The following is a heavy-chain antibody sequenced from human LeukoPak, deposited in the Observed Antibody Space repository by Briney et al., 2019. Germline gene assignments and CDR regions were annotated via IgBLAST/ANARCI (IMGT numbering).Heavy chain of an antibody. D-gene: IGHD3-22*01. CDR3: AKDSKESYYYDSSGHFDY. J-gene: IGHJ4*02. Sequence: PGGSLRLSCAASGFTFSSYGMHWVRQAPGKGLEWVAVISYDGSNKYYADSVKGRFTISRDNSKNTLYLQMNSLRAEDTAVYYCAKDSKESYYYDSSGHFDYWGQGTLVTVSS. V-gene: IGHV3-30*18. CDR2: ISYDGSNK. CDR1: GFTFSSYG.